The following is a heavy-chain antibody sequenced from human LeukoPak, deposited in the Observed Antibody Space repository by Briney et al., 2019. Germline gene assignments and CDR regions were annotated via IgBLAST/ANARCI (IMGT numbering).Heavy chain of an antibody. D-gene: IGHD3-22*01. CDR3: ARDQQLNTYDSSGYCQGSFDY. CDR2: INPSGGST. CDR1: GYTFTSYY. Sequence: ASVKVSCKASGYTFTSYYMHWVRQAPGQGLEWMGIINPSGGSTSYAQKFQGRVTMTRDMSTSTVYMELSSLRSEDTAVYYCARDQQLNTYDSSGYCQGSFDYWGQGTLVTVSS. J-gene: IGHJ4*02. V-gene: IGHV1-46*01.